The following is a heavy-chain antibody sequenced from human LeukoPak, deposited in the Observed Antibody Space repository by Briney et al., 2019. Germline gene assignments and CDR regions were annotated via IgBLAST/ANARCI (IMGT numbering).Heavy chain of an antibody. J-gene: IGHJ4*02. CDR3: AKGAYDYIEMGYFDY. CDR1: GFTFSNAW. Sequence: GGSLRLSCAASGFTFSNAWMSWVRQAPGKGLEWVANINPAGRDTYYVDSVKGRFTISRDSSKNTLYLQMNSLRAEDMAVYYCAKGAYDYIEMGYFDYWGQGTLVTVSP. D-gene: IGHD5-12*01. CDR2: INPAGRDT. V-gene: IGHV3-7*03.